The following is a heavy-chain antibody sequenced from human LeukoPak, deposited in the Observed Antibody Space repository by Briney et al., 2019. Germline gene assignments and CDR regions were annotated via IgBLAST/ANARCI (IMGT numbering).Heavy chain of an antibody. J-gene: IGHJ4*02. Sequence: SDTLSLTCSVSGGSISSEGYYWSWIPQHPGKGLEWIGHIYASWNTYYNPSLKSRVTISVDPSGIQFSLKLRSVTAADTAVYYCARLKGYDLYYFDYWGQGTLVTVSS. CDR1: GGSISSEGYY. CDR2: IYASWNT. V-gene: IGHV4-31*02. CDR3: ARLKGYDLYYFDY. D-gene: IGHD5-12*01.